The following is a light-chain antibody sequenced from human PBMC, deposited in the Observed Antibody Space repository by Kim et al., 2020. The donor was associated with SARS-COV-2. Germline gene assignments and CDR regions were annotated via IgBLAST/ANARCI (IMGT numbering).Light chain of an antibody. J-gene: IGKJ2*03. Sequence: FSPGERATPSYRASQNNNHNYLAWYQQKPGQSPRLLINGASSRATGIPDRFSGSGSATDFTLTISRLEPEDFAVYYCQQYSRSPHSFGQGTKLEI. CDR2: GAS. CDR3: QQYSRSPHS. V-gene: IGKV3-20*01. CDR1: QNNNHNY.